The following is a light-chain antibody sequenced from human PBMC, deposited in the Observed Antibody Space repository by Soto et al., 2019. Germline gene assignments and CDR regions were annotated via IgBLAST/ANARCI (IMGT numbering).Light chain of an antibody. CDR1: EGIRND. Sequence: AILMTQSPSSLSASVGDRVTITCRASEGIRNDLGWYQQKPGKAPELLIYAASTLQGGVPSRFSGSGSGTDFTLTISSLQPEDFATYYCLQDYQYPRTFGQGTRVEIK. CDR2: AAS. J-gene: IGKJ1*01. CDR3: LQDYQYPRT. V-gene: IGKV1-6*01.